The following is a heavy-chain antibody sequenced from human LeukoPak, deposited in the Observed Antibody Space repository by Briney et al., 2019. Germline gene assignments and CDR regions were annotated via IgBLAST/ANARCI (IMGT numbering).Heavy chain of an antibody. CDR1: GFTFSSYA. J-gene: IGHJ4*02. CDR2: ISGSGGST. D-gene: IGHD6-13*01. Sequence: GGSLRLSCAASGFTFSSYAMSWVRQAPGKGLEWVSAISGSGGSTYYADPVKGRFTISRDNSKNTLYLQMNSLRAEDTAVYYCAKPLGYSSSWYGGIFDYWGQGTLVTVSS. V-gene: IGHV3-23*01. CDR3: AKPLGYSSSWYGGIFDY.